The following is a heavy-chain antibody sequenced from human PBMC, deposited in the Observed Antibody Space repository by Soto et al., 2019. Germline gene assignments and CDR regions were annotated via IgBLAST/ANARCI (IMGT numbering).Heavy chain of an antibody. CDR3: ARGKQPMRHCNGASCYFIFDY. D-gene: IGHD2-15*01. J-gene: IGHJ4*01. Sequence: HVQLVQSGDEVPKPGASVTVSCKASGYRFTGYFMPSVRQVPGHGFDSMGCIHPNSGGRNFAQKFQGRVTFTRDTSSRTSSLELTGLTSDHTAFAYCARGKQPMRHCNGASCYFIFDYWGHGTLVTVSS. V-gene: IGHV1-2*02. CDR1: GYRFTGYF. CDR2: IHPNSGGR.